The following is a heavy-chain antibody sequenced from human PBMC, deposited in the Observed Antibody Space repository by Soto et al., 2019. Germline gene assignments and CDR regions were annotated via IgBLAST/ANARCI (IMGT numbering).Heavy chain of an antibody. CDR3: ATGGETSRANYCSGGSCYSHFDY. CDR1: GGSFSGYY. J-gene: IGHJ4*02. V-gene: IGHV4-34*01. D-gene: IGHD2-15*01. CDR2: INHSGST. Sequence: PSETLSLTCAVYGGSFSGYYWSWIRQPPGKGLEWIGEINHSGSTNYNPSIKSRVTITVDTSKNQFSLKLSSVTAADTAVYYCATGGETSRANYCSGGSCYSHFDYWGQGTLVTVSS.